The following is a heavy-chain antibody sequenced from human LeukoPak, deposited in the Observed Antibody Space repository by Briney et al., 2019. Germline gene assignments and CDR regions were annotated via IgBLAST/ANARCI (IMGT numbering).Heavy chain of an antibody. D-gene: IGHD2-15*01. CDR3: ARLLAGCPGGRCRAHFDY. Sequence: SETLSLTCSVSGDSINGNYWSWMRQPPGKGLEWIGYIYYGGSTNYNPSLKSRVSMSVDTSKDQFSLNLSSVTAADTAVYYCARLLAGCPGGRCRAHFDYWGQGTLVTVSS. J-gene: IGHJ4*02. CDR1: GDSINGNY. V-gene: IGHV4-59*01. CDR2: IYYGGST.